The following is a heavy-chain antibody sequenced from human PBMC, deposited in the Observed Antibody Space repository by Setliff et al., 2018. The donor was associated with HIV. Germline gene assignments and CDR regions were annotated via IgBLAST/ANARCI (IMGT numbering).Heavy chain of an antibody. CDR3: ARDQGHGSGRSYYYYYMDV. V-gene: IGHV4-34*01. CDR1: GASFTDHF. D-gene: IGHD3-10*01. Sequence: LSLTCAVYGASFTDHFWTWIRQSPGKGLEWLGEISHSGSTNQNPSLKSRFNLSVDTSKNQFSLRMNSVTAADSAVYYCARDQGHGSGRSYYYYYMDVWGKGTTVTVSS. J-gene: IGHJ6*03. CDR2: ISHSGST.